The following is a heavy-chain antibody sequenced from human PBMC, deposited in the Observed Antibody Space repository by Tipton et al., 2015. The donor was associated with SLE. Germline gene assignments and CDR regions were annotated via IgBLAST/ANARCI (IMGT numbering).Heavy chain of an antibody. D-gene: IGHD6-13*01. V-gene: IGHV4-34*01. CDR1: GFTFSSYW. CDR2: INQSGST. CDR3: ARGLFIEAAGTGWFDA. Sequence: LRLSCAAAGFTFSSYWMSWVRQAPGKGLEWIGEINQSGSTNYNPSLKSRVTISVDTSKNQFSLKLSYVTAADTAVYYCARGLFIEAAGTGWFDAWGQGTLVTVSS. J-gene: IGHJ5*02.